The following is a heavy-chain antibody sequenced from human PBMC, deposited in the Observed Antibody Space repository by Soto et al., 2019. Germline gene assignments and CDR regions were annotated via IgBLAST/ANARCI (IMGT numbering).Heavy chain of an antibody. J-gene: IGHJ4*02. D-gene: IGHD3-22*01. CDR3: ARGDGDHYDGNGYLGRQ. CDR1: GFTFSNYW. Sequence: EVQLVESGGGLVQPGGSLTLSCAAPGFTFSNYWMHWVRQAPGKGLVWVSRIKNDGSGPIYADSVKGRLTISRDNSRNTLYLQMNSLRAEDTAVYFCARGDGDHYDGNGYLGRQWGQGTLVTVSS. CDR2: IKNDGSGP. V-gene: IGHV3-74*01.